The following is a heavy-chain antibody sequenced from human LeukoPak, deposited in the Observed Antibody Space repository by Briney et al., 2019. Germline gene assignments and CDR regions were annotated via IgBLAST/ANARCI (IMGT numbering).Heavy chain of an antibody. CDR2: IYYSGST. CDR1: GGSISSYY. D-gene: IGHD5-24*01. CDR3: AREKAVEMATIRYFDY. J-gene: IGHJ4*02. V-gene: IGHV4-59*01. Sequence: PSETLSLTCTVSGGSISSYYWSWIWQPPGKGLEWIGYIYYSGSTNYNPSLKSRVTISVDTSKNQFSLKLSSVTAADTAVYYCAREKAVEMATIRYFDYWGQGTLVTVSS.